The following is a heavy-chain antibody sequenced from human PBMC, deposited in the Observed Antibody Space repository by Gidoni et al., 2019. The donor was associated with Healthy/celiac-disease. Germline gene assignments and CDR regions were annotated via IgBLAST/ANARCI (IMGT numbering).Heavy chain of an antibody. V-gene: IGHV4-61*01. CDR1: VGSVSSGSYY. J-gene: IGHJ5*02. Sequence: QVHLQESGPGLVKPLVTLSLTCTVSVGSVSSGSYYWSWTRQPPGKGLEWIGYIYYSGSTNYNPSLKRRVTISVDTTKNQFSLKLSSVTATDTAVYYCARVVPEVMVRGVIIVPGNWFDPWGQGTLVTVSS. CDR3: ARVVPEVMVRGVIIVPGNWFDP. D-gene: IGHD3-10*01. CDR2: IYYSGST.